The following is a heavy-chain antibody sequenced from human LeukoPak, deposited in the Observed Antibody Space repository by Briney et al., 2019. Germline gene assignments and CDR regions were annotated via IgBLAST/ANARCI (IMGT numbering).Heavy chain of an antibody. J-gene: IGHJ3*02. V-gene: IGHV4-39*01. CDR2: IYYSGST. CDR1: GGSISSSGYY. D-gene: IGHD4-17*01. Sequence: PSETLSLTCTVSGGSISSSGYYWGWIRQPPGKGLEWIGSIYYSGSTYYNPSLKSRVTISVDTSKNQFSLKLSSVTAADTAVYYCARNGDYRAFDIWGQGTMVTVSS. CDR3: ARNGDYRAFDI.